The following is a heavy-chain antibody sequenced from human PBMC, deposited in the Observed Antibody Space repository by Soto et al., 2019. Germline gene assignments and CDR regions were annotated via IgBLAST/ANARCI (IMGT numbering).Heavy chain of an antibody. V-gene: IGHV1-46*01. J-gene: IGHJ4*02. CDR1: GYTFTSYY. CDR3: ATYIGPLWAPDY. D-gene: IGHD3-16*01. Sequence: ASVKVSCKASGYTFTSYYMHWVRQAPGQGLEWMGIINPSGGSTSYAQKFQGRVTMTRNTSISTAYMELSSLRSEDTAVYYCATYIGPLWAPDYWGQGTLVTVSS. CDR2: INPSGGST.